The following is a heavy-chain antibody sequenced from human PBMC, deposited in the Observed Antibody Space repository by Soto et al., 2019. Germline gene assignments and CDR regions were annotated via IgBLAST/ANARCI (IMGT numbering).Heavy chain of an antibody. Sequence: ASVKVSCKASGYTFTSYAMHWVRQAPGQRLEWTGWINAGNGNTKYSQKFQGRVTITRDTSASTAYMELSSLRSEDTAVYYCAIDIAVAGKGYNWFDPWGQGTLVTVSS. V-gene: IGHV1-3*01. D-gene: IGHD6-19*01. CDR3: AIDIAVAGKGYNWFDP. J-gene: IGHJ5*02. CDR2: INAGNGNT. CDR1: GYTFTSYA.